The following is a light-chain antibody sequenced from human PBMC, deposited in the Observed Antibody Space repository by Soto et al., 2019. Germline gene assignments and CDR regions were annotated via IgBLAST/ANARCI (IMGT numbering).Light chain of an antibody. J-gene: IGKJ1*01. CDR2: WAS. Sequence: DIVMTKSPDSLAVSLGEGATINCKSSQSVLHSSNNKNYLAWYQQKPGQPPKLLIYWASTRESGVPDRFSGSGSGTDFTLTISSLQSEDVAVYYCQQYYTNSWSFGQGTKV. CDR3: QQYYTNSWS. V-gene: IGKV4-1*01. CDR1: QSVLHSSNNKNY.